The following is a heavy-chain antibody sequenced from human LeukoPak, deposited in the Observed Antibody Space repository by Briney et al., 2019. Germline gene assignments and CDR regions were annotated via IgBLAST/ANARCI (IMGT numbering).Heavy chain of an antibody. CDR1: GGSISSSSYD. Sequence: PSETLSLTCTVSGGSISSSSYDWGWIRQPPGKGLEWIGSIYYSGSTYYNPSLKSRVTISVDTSKNQFSLKLSSVTAADTAVYYCARQPDIVVVVAAFSFDYWGQGTLVTVSS. CDR3: ARQPDIVVVVAAFSFDY. CDR2: IYYSGST. D-gene: IGHD2-15*01. J-gene: IGHJ4*02. V-gene: IGHV4-39*01.